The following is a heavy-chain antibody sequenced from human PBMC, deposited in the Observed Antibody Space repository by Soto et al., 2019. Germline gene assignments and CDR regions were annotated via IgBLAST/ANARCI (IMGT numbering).Heavy chain of an antibody. Sequence: ASVKVSCKASGYTFTSYGISWVREAPGQGLELMGWISAYNGNTNYAQKLQGRVTMTTDTSTSTAYMELRSLRSDDTAVYYCARVNDNQYYYDSSGYYYGPYYFDYWGQGTLVTVYS. CDR3: ARVNDNQYYYDSSGYYYGPYYFDY. D-gene: IGHD3-22*01. V-gene: IGHV1-18*01. J-gene: IGHJ4*02. CDR1: GYTFTSYG. CDR2: ISAYNGNT.